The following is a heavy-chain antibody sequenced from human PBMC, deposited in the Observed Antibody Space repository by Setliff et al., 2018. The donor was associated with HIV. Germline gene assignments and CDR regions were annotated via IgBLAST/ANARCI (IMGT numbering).Heavy chain of an antibody. CDR1: GASISSGDYY. CDR3: VRAPDF. V-gene: IGHV4-30-4*08. Sequence: SETLSLTCTVSGASISSGDYYWSWIRQPPGKGLEWIGYLYYNVGTFYNPSLRSRVTISVDTSKNQFSLELSSVTAADTAVYYCVRAPDFWGQGTLVTSPQ. J-gene: IGHJ4*02. CDR2: LYYNVGT.